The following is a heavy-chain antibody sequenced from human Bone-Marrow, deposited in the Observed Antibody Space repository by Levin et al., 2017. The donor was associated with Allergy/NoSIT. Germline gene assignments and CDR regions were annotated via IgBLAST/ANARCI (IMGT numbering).Heavy chain of an antibody. J-gene: IGHJ4*02. Sequence: ASVKVSCKASGYTFTSYDINWVRQATGQGLEWMGWMNPNSGNTGYAQKFQGRVTMTRNTSISTAYMELSSLRSEDTAVYYCARSRAIGYCSSTSCYVEYYFDYWGQGTLVTVSS. CDR1: GYTFTSYD. D-gene: IGHD2-2*01. CDR3: ARSRAIGYCSSTSCYVEYYFDY. V-gene: IGHV1-8*01. CDR2: MNPNSGNT.